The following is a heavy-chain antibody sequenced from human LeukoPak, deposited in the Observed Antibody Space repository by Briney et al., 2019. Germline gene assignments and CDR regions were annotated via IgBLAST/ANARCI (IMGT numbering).Heavy chain of an antibody. J-gene: IGHJ4*02. CDR1: GFTFSNYW. D-gene: IGHD2-15*01. V-gene: IGHV3-7*04. Sequence: GGSLRLSCAASGFTFSNYWMNWVRQAPGKGLEWVVNIEQDGGEKNYVDSVKGRFTISRDNAKNSLYLQMDSLRAEDTAVYYCAGGLGWLIDYWGQGTLVTVSS. CDR2: IEQDGGEK. CDR3: AGGLGWLIDY.